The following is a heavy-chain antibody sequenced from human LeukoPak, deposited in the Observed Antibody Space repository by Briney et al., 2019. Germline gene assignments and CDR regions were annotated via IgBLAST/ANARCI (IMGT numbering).Heavy chain of an antibody. CDR2: ISSSSGPI. J-gene: IGHJ3*02. Sequence: PGGSLRLSCAASGFTFSTYIMNWVRQAPGKGLEWVSYISSSSGPIYYAASVKGRFTISRDNAKNSLYLRMNSLRAEDTGVYYCARQEPGFDIWGQGTMVNVSS. V-gene: IGHV3-48*01. CDR1: GFTFSTYI. CDR3: ARQEPGFDI. D-gene: IGHD1-14*01.